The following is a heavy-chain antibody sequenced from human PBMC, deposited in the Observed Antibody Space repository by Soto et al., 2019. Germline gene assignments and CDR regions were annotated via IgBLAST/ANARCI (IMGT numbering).Heavy chain of an antibody. Sequence: EVPLVESGGGLVQPGGSLRLSCAASGFTFSSYLMHWARQAPGKGLVWVSRLNSDGSSTTYADSVRGRFTISRDNAKNTLYLQMNSLRAEDTAVYYCARAITGGQPDYWGQGTLVTVSS. CDR1: GFTFSSYL. CDR3: ARAITGGQPDY. V-gene: IGHV3-74*01. CDR2: LNSDGSST. J-gene: IGHJ4*02. D-gene: IGHD7-27*01.